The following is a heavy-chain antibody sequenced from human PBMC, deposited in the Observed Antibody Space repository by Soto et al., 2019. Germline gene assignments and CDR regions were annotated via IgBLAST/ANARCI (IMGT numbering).Heavy chain of an antibody. D-gene: IGHD2-21*01. J-gene: IGHJ6*02. CDR1: GFSLSTTGVG. CDR3: VQSRCGGDCLQSYSSHSYYGLDV. CDR2: IYWDDDK. V-gene: IGHV2-5*02. Sequence: QITLKESGPTLVKPTQTLTLTCTFSGFSLSTTGVGVGWIRQPPGKALELLALIYWDDDKRYSPSLKSRLTITKDTSKNQVVLTMTYMDPVDTATYYCVQSRCGGDCLQSYSSHSYYGLDVWGQGTTVTVSS.